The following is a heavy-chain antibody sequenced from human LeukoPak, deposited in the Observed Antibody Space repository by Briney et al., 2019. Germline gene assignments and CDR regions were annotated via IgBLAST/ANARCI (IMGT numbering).Heavy chain of an antibody. CDR1: GFTFDDYG. V-gene: IGHV3-23*01. D-gene: IGHD5-24*01. Sequence: GGSLRLSCAASGFTFDDYGTSWVRQAPGKGLEWVSVISGSGGSTYYADSVKGRFTISRDNSKNTLYLQMNSLRAEDTAVYYCAKDYASDMATAPFDYWGQGTLVTVSS. CDR3: AKDYASDMATAPFDY. CDR2: ISGSGGST. J-gene: IGHJ4*02.